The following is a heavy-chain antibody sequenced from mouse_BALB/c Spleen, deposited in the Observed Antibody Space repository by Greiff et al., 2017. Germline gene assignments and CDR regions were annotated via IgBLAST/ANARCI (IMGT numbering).Heavy chain of an antibody. CDR2: ISYSGST. CDR3: ASPYGNYLAWFAY. D-gene: IGHD2-10*02. J-gene: IGHJ3*01. V-gene: IGHV3-8*02. Sequence: EVKLQESGPSLVKPSQTLSLTCSVTGDSITSGYWNWIRKFPGNKLEYMGYISYSGSTYYNPSLKSRISITRDTSKNQYYLQLNSVTTEDTATYYCASPYGNYLAWFAYWGQGTLVTVSA. CDR1: GDSITSGY.